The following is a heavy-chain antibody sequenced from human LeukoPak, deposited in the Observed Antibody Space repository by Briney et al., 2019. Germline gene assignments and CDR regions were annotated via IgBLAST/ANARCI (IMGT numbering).Heavy chain of an antibody. V-gene: IGHV3-7*01. J-gene: IGHJ4*02. CDR3: ARRGGSSSRRSPIDY. CDR1: GFTFSSYA. Sequence: GGSLRLSCAASGFTFSSYAMHWVRQAPGKGPEWVANIKQDGSQRYYVDSVRGRFTISRDNAKNSLFLQMNGLRAEDTAVYYCARRGGSSSRRSPIDYWGQGTLVTVSS. D-gene: IGHD6-6*01. CDR2: IKQDGSQR.